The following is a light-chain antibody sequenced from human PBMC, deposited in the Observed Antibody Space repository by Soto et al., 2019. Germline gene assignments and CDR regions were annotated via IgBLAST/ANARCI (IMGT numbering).Light chain of an antibody. J-gene: IGKJ1*01. Sequence: EIVMTQSPATLSVSPGERATLSCRASQGVGSNLAWYQQKPGQAPRLLIYGASTRATGIPARFSGSGSGTEFTLTIRSLQSEDFAIYFCQQYNNWPPDRTFGQGTKVEIK. CDR1: QGVGSN. CDR3: QQYNNWPPDRT. CDR2: GAS. V-gene: IGKV3-15*01.